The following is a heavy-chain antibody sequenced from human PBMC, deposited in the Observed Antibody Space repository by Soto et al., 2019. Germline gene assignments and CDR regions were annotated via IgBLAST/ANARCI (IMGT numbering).Heavy chain of an antibody. D-gene: IGHD2-15*01. J-gene: IGHJ6*02. V-gene: IGHV1-2*04. CDR3: AREPLCGGGSCYPYYRMDV. CDR2: INPNSGGT. Sequence: ASVKVSCKASGYTFTGYYMHWVRQAPGQGLEWMGWINPNSGGTNYAQKFQGCVTMTRDTSISTAYMELSRLRSDDTAVYYCAREPLCGGGSCYPYYRMDVWGQGTTVTVYS. CDR1: GYTFTGYY.